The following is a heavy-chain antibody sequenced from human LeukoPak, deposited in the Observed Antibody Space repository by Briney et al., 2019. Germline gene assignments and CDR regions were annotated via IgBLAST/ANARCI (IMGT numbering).Heavy chain of an antibody. CDR2: INPNSGGT. J-gene: IGHJ5*02. V-gene: IGHV1-2*02. CDR1: GYTFTSYD. Sequence: ASVKVSCKASGYTFTSYDINWVRQATGQGLEWMGWINPNSGGTNYAQKFQGRVTMTRDTSISTAYMELSRLRSDDTAVYYCARSRSRPWFDPWGQGTLVTVSS. CDR3: ARSRSRPWFDP.